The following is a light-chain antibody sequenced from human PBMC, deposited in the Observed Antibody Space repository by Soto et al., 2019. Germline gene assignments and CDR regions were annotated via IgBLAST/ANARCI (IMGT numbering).Light chain of an antibody. CDR2: EVS. V-gene: IGLV2-14*01. Sequence: QSALTQPASVSGSPGQSITISCTGTSNDVGGYNYVSWYQQHPGKAPKLMIYEVSNRPSGVSNRFSGSKSGNTASLTISGLQAEDDADYYCSSYTGSSTPPYVLGTGTKLTVL. CDR3: SSYTGSSTPPYV. CDR1: SNDVGGYNY. J-gene: IGLJ1*01.